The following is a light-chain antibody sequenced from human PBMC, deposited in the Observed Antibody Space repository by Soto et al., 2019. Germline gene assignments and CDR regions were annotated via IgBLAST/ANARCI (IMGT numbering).Light chain of an antibody. Sequence: EIVLTQSPGTLSLSPGERATLSCRASQSVSSCYLAWYQQKPGQGPRLLIYGASSMATGIPDRFSGSGSGTDFTLTISRLEPEDFAVYYCQQYGSSPLTFGGETKVEIK. CDR3: QQYGSSPLT. CDR1: QSVSSCY. V-gene: IGKV3-20*01. J-gene: IGKJ4*01. CDR2: GAS.